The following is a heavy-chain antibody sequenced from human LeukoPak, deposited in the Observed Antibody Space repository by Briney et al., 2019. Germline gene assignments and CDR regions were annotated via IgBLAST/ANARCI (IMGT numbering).Heavy chain of an antibody. CDR1: GGTFSSYA. Sequence: SVTVSCKASGGTFSSYAISWVRQAPGQGLEWMGGIIPIFGIANYAQKFQGRVTITADESTSTAYMELSSLRSEDTAVYYCARGTTGYYYEGGYWGQGTLVTVSS. V-gene: IGHV1-69*13. D-gene: IGHD3-22*01. J-gene: IGHJ4*02. CDR3: ARGTTGYYYEGGY. CDR2: IIPIFGIA.